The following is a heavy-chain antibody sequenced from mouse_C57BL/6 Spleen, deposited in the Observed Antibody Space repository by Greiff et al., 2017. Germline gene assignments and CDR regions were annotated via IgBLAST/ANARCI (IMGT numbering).Heavy chain of an antibody. CDR1: GYTFTDYY. D-gene: IGHD2-3*01. V-gene: IGHV1-26*01. CDR3: ARSASRWLGFAY. Sequence: VQLQQSGPELVKPGASVKISCKASGYTFTDYYMNWVKQSHGKSLEWIGDINPNNGGTSYNQKFKGKATLTVDKSSSTAYMELRSLTSEDSAVYYCARSASRWLGFAYWGQGTLVTVSA. CDR2: INPNNGGT. J-gene: IGHJ3*01.